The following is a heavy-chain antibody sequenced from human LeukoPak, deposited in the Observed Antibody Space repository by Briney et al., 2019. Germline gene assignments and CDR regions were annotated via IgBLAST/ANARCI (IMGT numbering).Heavy chain of an antibody. D-gene: IGHD6-13*01. J-gene: IGHJ6*02. CDR2: ISGSGGST. CDR3: AKDRGAAAGPTYYYYGMDV. V-gene: IGHV3-23*01. Sequence: GGSLRLSCAASGFTFSSYAMSWVRQAPGKGLEWVSAISGSGGSTYYADSVKGRFTISRDNSKNTLYLQMNSLRAEDTAVYYSAKDRGAAAGPTYYYYGMDVWGQGTTVTVSS. CDR1: GFTFSSYA.